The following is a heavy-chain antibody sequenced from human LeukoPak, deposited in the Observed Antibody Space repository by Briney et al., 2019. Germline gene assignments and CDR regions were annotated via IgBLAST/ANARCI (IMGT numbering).Heavy chain of an antibody. CDR2: IYYSGST. CDR1: GGSISSGGYY. Sequence: SETLSLTCTVSGGSISSGGYYWSWIRQHPGKGLEWFGYIYYSGSTYYNPSLKSRVTISVDTSKNQFSLKLSSVTAADTAVYYCARGRGGGYSYGYHLREAYMDVWGKGTTVTVSS. V-gene: IGHV4-31*03. J-gene: IGHJ6*03. D-gene: IGHD5-18*01. CDR3: ARGRGGGYSYGYHLREAYMDV.